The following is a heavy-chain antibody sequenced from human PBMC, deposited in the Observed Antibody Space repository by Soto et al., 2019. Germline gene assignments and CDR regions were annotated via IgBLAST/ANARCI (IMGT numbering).Heavy chain of an antibody. D-gene: IGHD2-2*01. CDR2: ISSNGAVT. Sequence: PGGSLRLSCSASGFTFSSCAMHGVRQAAGKGLEYVSGISSNGAVTYYAESVKDRFTISRDNSRNTLFLQVNSLTGEDTAVYYCVKDRRSTRRAMDVWGQGTTVTVSS. J-gene: IGHJ6*02. CDR3: VKDRRSTRRAMDV. V-gene: IGHV3-64D*06. CDR1: GFTFSSCA.